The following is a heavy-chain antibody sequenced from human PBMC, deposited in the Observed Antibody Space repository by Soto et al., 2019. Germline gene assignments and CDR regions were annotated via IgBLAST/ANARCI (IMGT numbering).Heavy chain of an antibody. J-gene: IGHJ6*02. CDR3: ARVIGATTKGYYYYGMDV. D-gene: IGHD5-12*01. CDR2: IIPIFGTA. V-gene: IGHV1-69*01. Sequence: QVQLVQSGAEVKKPGSSVKVSCKASGGTFSSYAISWVRQAPGQGLEWMGGIIPIFGTANYAQKFQGRVTITADESTSTAYMELSSLRSGDTAVYYCARVIGATTKGYYYYGMDVWGQGTTVTVSS. CDR1: GGTFSSYA.